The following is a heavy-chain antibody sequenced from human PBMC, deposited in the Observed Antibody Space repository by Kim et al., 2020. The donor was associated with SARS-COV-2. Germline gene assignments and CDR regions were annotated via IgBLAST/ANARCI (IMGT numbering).Heavy chain of an antibody. Sequence: GGSLRLSCAASGFSVTSNFMTWVRQAPGKGLEWVSLIYSGGSTYYADSVKGRFTISRDNSKNTLYLQMNSLRADYTAVYYCARDRSCSGGSCWGTWGQGTLVTVSS. CDR1: GFSVTSNF. J-gene: IGHJ4*02. CDR2: IYSGGST. CDR3: ARDRSCSGGSCWGT. V-gene: IGHV3-53*01. D-gene: IGHD2-15*01.